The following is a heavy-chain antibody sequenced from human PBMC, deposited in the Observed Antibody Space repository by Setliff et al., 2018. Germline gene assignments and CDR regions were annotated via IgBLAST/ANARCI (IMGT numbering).Heavy chain of an antibody. CDR2: VSGYNGDT. Sequence: ASVKVSCKASGGTFRNYGISWVRQAPGQGLEWMGWVSGYNGDTRYAQKFQGRVTMTTDTSRSTAYMELRSLRSDDTAVYYCAITEVHLSGDRPFDYWGQGTLVTVSS. CDR3: AITEVHLSGDRPFDY. D-gene: IGHD7-27*01. V-gene: IGHV1-18*01. CDR1: GGTFRNYG. J-gene: IGHJ4*02.